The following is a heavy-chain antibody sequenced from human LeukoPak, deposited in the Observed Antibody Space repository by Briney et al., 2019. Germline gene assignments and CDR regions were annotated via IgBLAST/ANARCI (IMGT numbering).Heavy chain of an antibody. J-gene: IGHJ4*02. Sequence: GGSLRLSCGGSGFTFSSYAMSWVRQAPGKGLEWVSAISGSGTDTFYANSVKGRFTISSDNPKNTLYLQMNSLRAEDTAIYYCAKGGGSSCYSPSDYWGQGTLVTVSS. V-gene: IGHV3-23*01. CDR3: AKGGGSSCYSPSDY. D-gene: IGHD2-15*01. CDR2: ISGSGTDT. CDR1: GFTFSSYA.